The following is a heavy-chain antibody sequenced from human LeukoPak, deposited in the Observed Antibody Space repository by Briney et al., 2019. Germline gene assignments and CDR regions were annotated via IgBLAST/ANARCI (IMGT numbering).Heavy chain of an antibody. Sequence: GGSLRLSCAASGFTFSSYGMHWVRQAPGKGLEWVAFIRYDGSNKYYADSVKGRFTISRDNSKNTLYLQMNSLRAEDTAVYYCAKGGAFITMVRGVKYGMDVWGQGTTVTVSS. CDR2: IRYDGSNK. CDR1: GFTFSSYG. D-gene: IGHD3-10*01. J-gene: IGHJ6*02. V-gene: IGHV3-30*02. CDR3: AKGGAFITMVRGVKYGMDV.